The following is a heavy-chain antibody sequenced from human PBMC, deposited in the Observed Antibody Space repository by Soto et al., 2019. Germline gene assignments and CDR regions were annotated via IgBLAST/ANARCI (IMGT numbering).Heavy chain of an antibody. CDR2: IYYSGNT. Sequence: SETLSLTCTVSGGSISSSNYYWDWIRQPPGKGLERIGSIYYSGNTYYGPSLKSRVTLSVDTSKNQFSLKLTSVTAADTAIYYCASFYYFDTSGYYYDTWGQGTMVTVSS. V-gene: IGHV4-39*01. D-gene: IGHD3-22*01. J-gene: IGHJ3*02. CDR3: ASFYYFDTSGYYYDT. CDR1: GGSISSSNYY.